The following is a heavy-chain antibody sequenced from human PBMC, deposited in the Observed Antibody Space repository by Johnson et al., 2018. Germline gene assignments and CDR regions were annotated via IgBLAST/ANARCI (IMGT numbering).Heavy chain of an antibody. CDR3: ARDGGRDGDEGHGYMDV. CDR1: GFTFSAYG. CDR2: ISYDGSNK. V-gene: IGHV3-30*03. Sequence: QVQLVESGGGVVQPGRSLRLSCAASGFTFSAYGLPWVRQAPGKGLEWVAVISYDGSNKYYADSVKGRFTISRDNSKNTLFLQMNSLRAEDTAVYYWARDGGRDGDEGHGYMDVRGKGTTVTVYS. D-gene: IGHD4-17*01. J-gene: IGHJ6*03.